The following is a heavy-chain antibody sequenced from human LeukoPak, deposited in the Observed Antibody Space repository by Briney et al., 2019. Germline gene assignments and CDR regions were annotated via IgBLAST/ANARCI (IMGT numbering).Heavy chain of an antibody. CDR3: AKRIRVNWFDP. CDR1: GFTFSSYG. CDR2: ISGSGDST. V-gene: IGHV3-23*01. J-gene: IGHJ5*02. Sequence: GGSLRLSCAASGFTFSSYGMSWVRQAPGKGLEWVSAISGSGDSTYYADSVKGRFTISRDNSKNTLYLQMNSLRAEDTAVYYCAKRIRVNWFDPWGQGTLVTVSS.